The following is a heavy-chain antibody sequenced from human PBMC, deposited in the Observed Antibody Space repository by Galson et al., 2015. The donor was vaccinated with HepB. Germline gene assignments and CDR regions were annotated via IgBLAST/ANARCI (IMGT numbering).Heavy chain of an antibody. CDR2: IRSKAYGGTT. D-gene: IGHD3-22*01. CDR1: GFTFGDYA. V-gene: IGHV3-49*03. Sequence: SLRLSCAAPGFTFGDYAMSWFRQAPGKGLEWVGFIRSKAYGGTTEYAASVKGRFTISRDDSKSIAYLQMNSLKTEDTAVYYCTRDGEGYYYSDAFDIWGQGTMVTVSS. J-gene: IGHJ3*02. CDR3: TRDGEGYYYSDAFDI.